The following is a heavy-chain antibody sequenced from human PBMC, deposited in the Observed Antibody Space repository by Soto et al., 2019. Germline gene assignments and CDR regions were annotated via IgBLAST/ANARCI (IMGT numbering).Heavy chain of an antibody. J-gene: IGHJ6*02. Sequence: QVQLVQSGDEVKKPGASVKVSCKASGYIFVNYGIAWVRQAPGQGLEWMGWISPYTGNTHSATKVQGRLTMTTDTSPSTAYMDLGSLTSDDTAVYYCVMVDNYVTPTPQDVWGQGTTVTVCS. D-gene: IGHD3-16*01. CDR1: GYIFVNYG. CDR3: VMVDNYVTPTPQDV. V-gene: IGHV1-18*01. CDR2: ISPYTGNT.